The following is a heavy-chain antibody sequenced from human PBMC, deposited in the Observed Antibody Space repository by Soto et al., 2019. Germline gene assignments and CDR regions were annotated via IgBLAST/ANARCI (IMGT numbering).Heavy chain of an antibody. CDR2: IYCSGST. J-gene: IGHJ5*02. CDR1: GGSISSGDYY. V-gene: IGHV4-30-4*01. Sequence: PSETLSLTCTVSGGSISSGDYYWSWIRQPPGKGLEWIGYIYCSGSTYYNPSLKSRVTISVDTSKNQFSLKLSSVTAADTAVYYCARTPSNRGYYDFWSGPYRGSFDPWGQGTLVTV. D-gene: IGHD3-3*01. CDR3: ARTPSNRGYYDFWSGPYRGSFDP.